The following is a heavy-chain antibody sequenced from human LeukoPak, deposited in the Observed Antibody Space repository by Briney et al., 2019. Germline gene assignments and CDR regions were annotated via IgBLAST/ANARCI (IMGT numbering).Heavy chain of an antibody. CDR3: THRLSGENAFDI. CDR1: GFSLRPSAVG. CDR2: IYWDDDK. J-gene: IGHJ3*02. V-gene: IGHV2-5*02. Sequence: SGPTLVKPTQTLTLTCTFSGFSLRPSAVGVDSIPNPPGKDLEWLGLIYWDDDKRYSPSLKSRLTITKDTSKNQVVLTMTNMDPVDTATYYCTHRLSGENAFDIWGQGTMVTVSS. D-gene: IGHD1-14*01.